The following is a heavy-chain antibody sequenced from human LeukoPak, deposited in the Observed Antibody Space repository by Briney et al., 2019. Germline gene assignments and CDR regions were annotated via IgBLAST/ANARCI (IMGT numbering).Heavy chain of an antibody. D-gene: IGHD2-8*01. CDR3: ARDQSNALGRTSYDY. J-gene: IGHJ4*02. CDR2: MWTRGST. CDR1: GGSISRDY. V-gene: IGHV4-4*07. Sequence: SETLSLTCTVSGGSISRDYWSWIRQPAGKGLEWIGRMWTRGSTNYNPSLKSRVSMSIDTTKKQFSLSLSSVTAADTAVYYCARDQSNALGRTSYDYWGQGTLVTVSS.